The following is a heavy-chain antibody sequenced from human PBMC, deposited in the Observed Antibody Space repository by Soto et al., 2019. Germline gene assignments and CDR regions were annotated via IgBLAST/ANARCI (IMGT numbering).Heavy chain of an antibody. V-gene: IGHV4-34*01. CDR1: GGSFSGYY. D-gene: IGHD3-10*01. CDR3: ATTNSGSYYWFDP. CDR2: INHSGST. Sequence: SETLSLTCAVYGGSFSGYYWSWIRQPPGKGLEWIGEINHSGSTNYNPSLKSRVTISVDTSKNQFSLKLSSVTAADTAVYYCATTNSGSYYWFDPWGQGTLVTVSS. J-gene: IGHJ5*02.